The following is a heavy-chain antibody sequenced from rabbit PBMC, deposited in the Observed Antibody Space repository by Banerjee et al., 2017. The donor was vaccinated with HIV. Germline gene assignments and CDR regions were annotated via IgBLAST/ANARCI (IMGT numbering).Heavy chain of an antibody. Sequence: QEQLVESGGGLVQPEGSLTLTCKASGFDFSSNAMCWVRQAPGKGPEWIASIYNGDGSTYYANWVNGRFTISRSTSLHTVTLQMTSLTAADTATYFCARDSAGREDFNLWGPGTLVTVS. D-gene: IGHD4-2*01. J-gene: IGHJ4*01. V-gene: IGHV1S47*01. CDR2: IYNGDGST. CDR1: GFDFSSNA. CDR3: ARDSAGREDFNL.